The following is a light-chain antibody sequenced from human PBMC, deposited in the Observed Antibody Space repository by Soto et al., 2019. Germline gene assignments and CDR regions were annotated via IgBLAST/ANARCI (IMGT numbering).Light chain of an antibody. CDR3: QQYNNWPPLT. CDR1: HSINTSF. V-gene: IGKV3-15*01. J-gene: IGKJ4*01. Sequence: EIVLTQSPGTLSLSPGDRATLSCRASHSINTSFLAWFQQKPGQAPRLLIYGASTRATDIPARFSGSGSGTEFTLTISSLQSEDFAVYYCQQYNNWPPLTFGGGTKVDIK. CDR2: GAS.